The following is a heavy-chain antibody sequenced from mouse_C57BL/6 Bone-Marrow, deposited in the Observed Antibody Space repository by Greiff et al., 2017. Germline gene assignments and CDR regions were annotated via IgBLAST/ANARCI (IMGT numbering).Heavy chain of an antibody. CDR2: IYPTSGRT. CDR3: ASSGPVGRSFDY. Sequence: VQLQQPGAELVKPGASVKMSCKASGYTFTSYWITWVKQRPGQGLEWIGDIYPTSGRTNYNEKFKSKAILTVDTSSTTAYMHLSSLTSEDSAVFYWASSGPVGRSFDYWGQGTTRTVSS. V-gene: IGHV1-55*01. CDR1: GYTFTSYW. D-gene: IGHD4-1*01. J-gene: IGHJ2*01.